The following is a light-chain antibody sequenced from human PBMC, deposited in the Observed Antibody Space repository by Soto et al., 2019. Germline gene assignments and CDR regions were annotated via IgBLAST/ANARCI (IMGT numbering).Light chain of an antibody. CDR3: LQANSFPRT. CDR1: QSISSW. J-gene: IGKJ1*01. V-gene: IGKV1-5*01. CDR2: DAS. Sequence: DIQMTQSTSTLSASVGARVTITCRASQSISSWLAWYQQKPGKAPKLLIYDASSLESGVPSRFSGSGSGTDFTLTISSLQPEDFATYYCLQANSFPRTFGQGTKVDI.